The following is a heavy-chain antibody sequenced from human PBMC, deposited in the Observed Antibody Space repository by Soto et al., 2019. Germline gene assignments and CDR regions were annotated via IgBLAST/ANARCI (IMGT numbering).Heavy chain of an antibody. CDR2: ISGSGGST. D-gene: IGHD2-2*01. V-gene: IGHV3-23*01. J-gene: IGHJ4*02. CDR1: GFTFSSYA. Sequence: GGSLRLSCAASGFTFSSYAMSWVRQAPGKGLEWVSAISGSGGSTYYADSVKGRFTISRDNSKNTLYLQMNSLRAEDTAVYYCEKVLGYCSSTSCYLNQNFDYGGQEPLVTVPS. CDR3: EKVLGYCSSTSCYLNQNFDY.